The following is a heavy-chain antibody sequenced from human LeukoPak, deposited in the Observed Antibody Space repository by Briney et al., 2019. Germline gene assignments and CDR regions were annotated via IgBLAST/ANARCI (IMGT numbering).Heavy chain of an antibody. Sequence: SQTLSLTCTVSGGSFSSGGYYWSWIRQHPGKGLEWIGYIYYSGSTYYNPSLKSRVTISVDTSKNQFSLKLSSVTAADTAVYYCAREFVRPHRGNWFDPWGQGTLVTVSS. D-gene: IGHD3-10*01. CDR1: GGSFSSGGYY. J-gene: IGHJ5*02. V-gene: IGHV4-31*03. CDR2: IYYSGST. CDR3: AREFVRPHRGNWFDP.